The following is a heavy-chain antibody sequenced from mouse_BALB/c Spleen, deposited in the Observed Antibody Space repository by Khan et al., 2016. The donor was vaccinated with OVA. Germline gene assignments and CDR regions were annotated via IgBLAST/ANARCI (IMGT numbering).Heavy chain of an antibody. J-gene: IGHJ3*01. V-gene: IGHV1S137*01. Sequence: QVQLQQSGPEPVRPGASVKISCKGSGYTFADSGMHWVRQSHAKSLEWIGVISTYYGNIKYNQKFEGRATMTVDKSSSPASLELARLTSEDSAVYFCKREGISEFTYWGQGTLVTVSA. CDR2: ISTYYGNI. CDR3: KREGISEFTY. CDR1: GYTFADSG.